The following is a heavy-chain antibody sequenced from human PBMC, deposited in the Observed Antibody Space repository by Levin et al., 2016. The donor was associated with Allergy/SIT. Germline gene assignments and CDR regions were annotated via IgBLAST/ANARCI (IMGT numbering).Heavy chain of an antibody. J-gene: IGHJ6*03. D-gene: IGHD3/OR15-3a*01. CDR1: GYSFTSYW. V-gene: IGHV5-10-1*01. CDR2: IDPSDSYT. CDR3: ARLFRLTSLNYYYYYMDV. Sequence: GESLKISCKGSGYSFTSYWISWVRQMPGKGLEWMGRIDPSDSYTNYSPSFQGHVTISADKSISTAYLQWSSLKASDTAMYYCARLFRLTSLNYYYYYMDVWGKGTTVTVSS.